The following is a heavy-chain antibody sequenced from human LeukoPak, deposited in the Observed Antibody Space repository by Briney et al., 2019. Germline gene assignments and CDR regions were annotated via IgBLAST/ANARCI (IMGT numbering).Heavy chain of an antibody. CDR1: GFTLSNSW. CDR2: INNDGSRT. Sequence: GGSLRLSCAASGFTLSNSWMFWVRQAPGKGLVWVSDINNDGSRTSYADSVKGRFTISRDGAKNTLSLQMNSLRAEDTAVYYCARGGLPGGFDYWGQGTLVTVSS. J-gene: IGHJ4*02. V-gene: IGHV3-74*01. D-gene: IGHD7-27*01. CDR3: ARGGLPGGFDY.